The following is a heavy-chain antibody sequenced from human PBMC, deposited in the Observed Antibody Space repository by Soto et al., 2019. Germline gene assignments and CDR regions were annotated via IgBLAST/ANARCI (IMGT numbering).Heavy chain of an antibody. J-gene: IGHJ3*02. CDR1: GYTFTSYG. D-gene: IGHD2-2*01. CDR3: ASDFPRDSSSTSWPIAFDI. CDR2: ISAYNGNT. Sequence: GASVKVSCKASGYTFTSYGISWVRQAPGQGLEWMGWISAYNGNTNYAQKLQGRVTMTTDTSTSTAYMELRSLRSDDTAVYYCASDFPRDSSSTSWPIAFDIWGQGTMVTVSS. V-gene: IGHV1-18*01.